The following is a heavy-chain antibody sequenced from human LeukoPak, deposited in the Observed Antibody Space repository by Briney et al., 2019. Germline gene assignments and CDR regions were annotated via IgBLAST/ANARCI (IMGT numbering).Heavy chain of an antibody. J-gene: IGHJ4*02. CDR2: IYTSGST. D-gene: IGHD6-13*01. CDR3: ARDGEWYSSSWYWDY. CDR1: GGSFSGYY. V-gene: IGHV4-4*07. Sequence: PSETLSLTCAVYGGSFSGYYWSWIRQPPGKGLEWIGRIYTSGSTNYNPSLKSRVTMSVDTSKNQFSLKLSSVTAADTAVYYCARDGEWYSSSWYWDYWGQGTLVTVSS.